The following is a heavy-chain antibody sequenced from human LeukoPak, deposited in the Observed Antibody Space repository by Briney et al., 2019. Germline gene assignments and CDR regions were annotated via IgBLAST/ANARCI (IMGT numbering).Heavy chain of an antibody. J-gene: IGHJ3*02. D-gene: IGHD6-19*01. CDR2: IYYSGST. CDR1: GGSISNYY. V-gene: IGHV4-59*01. CDR3: ARPYSSGGHGVFHI. Sequence: SETLSLTCTVSGGSISNYYWSWLRQPPGKGLEWIGHIYYSGSTNYNPSLKSRVTISVDTSKNQFSLKLSSVTAADTAVYYCARPYSSGGHGVFHIWGQGTMVTVSS.